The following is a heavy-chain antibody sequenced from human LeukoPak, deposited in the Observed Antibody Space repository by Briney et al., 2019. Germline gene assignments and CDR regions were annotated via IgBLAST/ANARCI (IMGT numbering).Heavy chain of an antibody. V-gene: IGHV4-34*01. CDR3: ARGSSSWFLDY. Sequence: PSETLSLTCAVYGGSFSSYYWSWIRQPPGKGLEWIGEINHSGSTNYNPSLKSRVTISVDTSKNQFSLKLSSVTAADTAVYYCARGSSSWFLDYWGQGTLVTVSS. D-gene: IGHD6-13*01. J-gene: IGHJ4*02. CDR2: INHSGST. CDR1: GGSFSSYY.